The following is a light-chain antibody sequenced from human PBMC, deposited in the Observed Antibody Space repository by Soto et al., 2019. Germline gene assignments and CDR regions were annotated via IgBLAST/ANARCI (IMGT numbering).Light chain of an antibody. Sequence: LCASVVDRITVTWRDSQSISTYLNWYQQKPGEAPTLLVYDSSTLQSGVPSRFSGSGFGAEFTLTVSSLQPEDFAIYYCPEISGIPLWTFAQGGKVAIK. CDR2: DSS. CDR1: QSISTY. V-gene: IGKV1-39*01. CDR3: PEISGIPLWT. J-gene: IGKJ1*01.